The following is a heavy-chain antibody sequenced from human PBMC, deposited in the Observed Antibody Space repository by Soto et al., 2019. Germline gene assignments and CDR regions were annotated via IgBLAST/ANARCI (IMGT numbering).Heavy chain of an antibody. CDR3: AHSPYASGSRHFDY. CDR1: GFSLSTSRVG. J-gene: IGHJ4*02. Sequence: QITLKESGPTLVKPTQTLTLTCTFSGFSLSTSRVGVGWIRQPPGKALEWVALLYWDDDKRYSPSLKSRLTITQXTXINPVVLTVTNMHPGDTATYYCAHSPYASGSRHFDYWGQGTLVTVSS. D-gene: IGHD3-10*01. CDR2: LYWDDDK. V-gene: IGHV2-5*02.